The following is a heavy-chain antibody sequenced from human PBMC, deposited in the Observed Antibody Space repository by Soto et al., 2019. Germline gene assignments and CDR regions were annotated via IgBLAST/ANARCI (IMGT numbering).Heavy chain of an antibody. CDR2: ISWNSGSI. J-gene: IGHJ4*02. CDR1: GFTFDDYA. D-gene: IGHD2-15*01. Sequence: GGSLRLSCAASGFTFDDYAMHWVRQAPGKGLEWVSGISWNSGSIGYADSVKGRFTISRDNAKNSLYLQMNSLRAEDTALYYCAKDLSLSGGSCYDYWGQGTLVTVSS. V-gene: IGHV3-9*01. CDR3: AKDLSLSGGSCYDY.